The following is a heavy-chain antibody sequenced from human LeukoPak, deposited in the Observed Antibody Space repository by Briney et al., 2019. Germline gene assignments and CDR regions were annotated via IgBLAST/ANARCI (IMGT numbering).Heavy chain of an antibody. CDR3: ARDTVTIFGVVTPYMDV. V-gene: IGHV4-39*07. D-gene: IGHD3-3*01. Sequence: PSETLSLTCTVSGGSISSSSYYWGWIRQPPGKGLEWIGSIYYSGSTYYNPSLKSRVTISVDTSKNQFSLKLSSVTAADTAVYYCARDTVTIFGVVTPYMDVWGKGTTVTVSS. CDR2: IYYSGST. CDR1: GGSISSSSYY. J-gene: IGHJ6*03.